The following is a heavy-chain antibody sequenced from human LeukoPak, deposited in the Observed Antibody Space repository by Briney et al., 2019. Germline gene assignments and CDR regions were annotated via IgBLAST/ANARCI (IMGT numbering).Heavy chain of an antibody. V-gene: IGHV3-7*03. CDR1: GFSFSTYW. Sequence: GGSLRLSCAASGFSFSTYWMAWVRQAPGKGLEWVGNIHKDGRVMFYAASVKGRFTISRDNAKNSLYLDMNSLRDGDTAIYYYASSHDSSGNDWGQGTLVTVTS. D-gene: IGHD3-22*01. CDR2: IHKDGRVM. CDR3: ASSHDSSGND. J-gene: IGHJ4*02.